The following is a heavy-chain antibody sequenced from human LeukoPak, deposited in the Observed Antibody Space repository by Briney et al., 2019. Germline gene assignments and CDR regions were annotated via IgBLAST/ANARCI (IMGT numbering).Heavy chain of an antibody. CDR3: ASLWSEDYYYYMDV. J-gene: IGHJ6*03. D-gene: IGHD1-1*01. CDR2: IYHSGST. CDR1: GYSISSGYY. Sequence: SETLSLTCTVSGYSISSGYYWGWIRPPPGKGLEWIGSIYHSGSTYYNPSLKSRVTISVDTSKNQFSLKLSSVTAADTAVYYCASLWSEDYYYYMDVWGKGTTVTISS. V-gene: IGHV4-38-2*02.